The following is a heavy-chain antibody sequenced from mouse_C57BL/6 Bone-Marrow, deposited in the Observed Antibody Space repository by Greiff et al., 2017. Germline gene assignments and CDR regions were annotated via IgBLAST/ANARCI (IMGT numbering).Heavy chain of an antibody. Sequence: QVQLQQPGAELVKPGASVKLSCKASGYTFTSYWMHWVKQRPGQGLEWIGMIHPNSGSTNYNEKFKSKATLTVDKSSSTAYMQLSSLTSEDSAVYYCARPKSPYYYGTYFDVWGTGTTVTVSS. D-gene: IGHD1-1*01. J-gene: IGHJ1*03. V-gene: IGHV1-64*01. CDR3: ARPKSPYYYGTYFDV. CDR1: GYTFTSYW. CDR2: IHPNSGST.